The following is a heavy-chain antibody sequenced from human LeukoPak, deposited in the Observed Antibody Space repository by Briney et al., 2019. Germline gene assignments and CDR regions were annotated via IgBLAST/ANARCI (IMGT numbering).Heavy chain of an antibody. CDR3: ARGPRSIAAAGQGYYYYYMDV. CDR2: ISSSGSTI. CDR1: GFTFSSYE. V-gene: IGHV3-48*03. Sequence: HPGGSLRLSCAASGFTFSSYEMNWVRQAPGKGLEWVSYISSSGSTIYYADSVKGRFTISRDNAKNSLYLQMSSLRSEDTAVYYCARGPRSIAAAGQGYYYYYMDVWGKGTTVTVSS. D-gene: IGHD6-13*01. J-gene: IGHJ6*03.